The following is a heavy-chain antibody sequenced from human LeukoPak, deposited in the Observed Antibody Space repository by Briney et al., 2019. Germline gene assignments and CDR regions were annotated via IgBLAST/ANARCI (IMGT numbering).Heavy chain of an antibody. CDR1: GGSISSYY. J-gene: IGHJ5*02. CDR2: IYTSGST. V-gene: IGHV4-4*07. Sequence: SETLSLTCTVSGGSISSYYWSWIRQPAGKGLEWIGRIYTSGSTNYNPSLKSRVTMSVDTSKNQFSLKLSSATAADTAVYYCARTEPAKYYDFWSGYHGNWFDPWGQGTLVTVSS. D-gene: IGHD3-3*01. CDR3: ARTEPAKYYDFWSGYHGNWFDP.